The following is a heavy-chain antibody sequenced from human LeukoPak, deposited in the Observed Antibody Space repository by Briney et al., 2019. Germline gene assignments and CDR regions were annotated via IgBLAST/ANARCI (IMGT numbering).Heavy chain of an antibody. D-gene: IGHD2/OR15-2a*01. CDR3: AHRFYGPFDQ. J-gene: IGHJ4*02. V-gene: IGHV2-5*02. Sequence: SGPTLVKPTQTLTLTRTFSGFSLSTRGVSVGWIRQPPGEALEWLALIYWDDDKRYSPSLKSRLSITKDTSKNQVVLTMTNMGPVDTATYYCAHRFYGPFDQWGQGTLVTVSS. CDR2: IYWDDDK. CDR1: GFSLSTRGVS.